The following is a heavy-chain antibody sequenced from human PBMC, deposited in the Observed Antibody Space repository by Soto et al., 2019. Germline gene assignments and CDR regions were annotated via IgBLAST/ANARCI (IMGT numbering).Heavy chain of an antibody. V-gene: IGHV3-21*01. D-gene: IGHD6-19*01. CDR2: ITSSSYSI. Sequence: GGSLRLSCAASGFTLGSYSMNWVRQAPGKGLEWVSYITSSSYSIYYADSVRGRFTISRDNPKNSLYLQMNSLRAEDTAVYYCARDLAVDGTGEPDGFDIWGQGTMVTVSS. J-gene: IGHJ3*02. CDR1: GFTLGSYS. CDR3: ARDLAVDGTGEPDGFDI.